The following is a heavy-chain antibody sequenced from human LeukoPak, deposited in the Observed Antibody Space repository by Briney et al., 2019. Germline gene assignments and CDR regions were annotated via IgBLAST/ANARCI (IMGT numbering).Heavy chain of an antibody. CDR3: ARGELGFGEGYYYMDV. CDR1: GYTFTGYY. V-gene: IGHV1-2*02. Sequence: GASVKVSCKASGYTFTGYYMHWVRQAPGQGLEWMGWINPNSGGTNYAQKFQGRVTMTRDTSISTAYMELSRLRSDDTAVYYCARGELGFGEGYYYMDVWGKGTTVTVSS. D-gene: IGHD3-10*01. J-gene: IGHJ6*03. CDR2: INPNSGGT.